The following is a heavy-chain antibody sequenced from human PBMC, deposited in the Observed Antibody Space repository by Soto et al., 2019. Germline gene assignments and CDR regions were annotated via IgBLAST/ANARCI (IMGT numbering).Heavy chain of an antibody. J-gene: IGHJ6*02. Sequence: SETLSLTCTVSGGSISSSSYYWGWIRQPPGKGLDWIGSIYYSGSTYYNPSLKSRVTISVDTSKNQFSLKLSSVTAADTAVYYCARHAYRAGGNSFYYYYGMDVWGQGTTVTVSS. CDR2: IYYSGST. D-gene: IGHD2-21*02. V-gene: IGHV4-39*01. CDR3: ARHAYRAGGNSFYYYYGMDV. CDR1: GGSISSSSYY.